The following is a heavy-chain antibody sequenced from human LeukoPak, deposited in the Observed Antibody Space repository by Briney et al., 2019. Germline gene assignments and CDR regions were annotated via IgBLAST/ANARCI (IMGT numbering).Heavy chain of an antibody. D-gene: IGHD5-24*01. V-gene: IGHV3-21*01. CDR3: ARGRDGYKYDAFDI. CDR2: ISSSSSYI. Sequence: PGGSLRLSCAASGFTFSSYSMNWVRQAPGKGLEWVSSISSSSSYIYYADSVKGRFTISRDNAKNSLYLQMNSLRAEDTAVYYCARGRDGYKYDAFDIWGQGTMVTVSS. J-gene: IGHJ3*02. CDR1: GFTFSSYS.